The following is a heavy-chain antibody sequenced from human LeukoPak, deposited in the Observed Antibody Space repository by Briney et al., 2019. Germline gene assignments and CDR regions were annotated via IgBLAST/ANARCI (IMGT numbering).Heavy chain of an antibody. D-gene: IGHD2-8*01. CDR3: AKNGAPTSYSGMDV. CDR1: GFTFRSCA. CDR2: ISGSGTST. J-gene: IGHJ6*02. V-gene: IGHV3-23*01. Sequence: GGSLRLSCAASGFTFRSCAMSWVRQAPGKGLEWASAISGSGTSTYYADSVKGRFTISRDNSKNTLFLQMNSLRAEDAAVYYCAKNGAPTSYSGMDVWGQGTTVTVSS.